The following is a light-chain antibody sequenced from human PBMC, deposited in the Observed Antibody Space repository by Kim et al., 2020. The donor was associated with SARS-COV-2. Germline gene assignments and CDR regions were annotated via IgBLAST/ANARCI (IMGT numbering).Light chain of an antibody. J-gene: IGLJ2*01. CDR1: KLGDKY. CDR3: QAWDSSTGVV. V-gene: IGLV3-1*01. CDR2: QDS. Sequence: VSPGHTASIPCSGDKLGDKYVCWYQQKPDPSPVLVIYQDSKRPSGIPERFSGSNSGNTATLTISGTQAMDEADYYCQAWDSSTGVVFGGGTQLTVL.